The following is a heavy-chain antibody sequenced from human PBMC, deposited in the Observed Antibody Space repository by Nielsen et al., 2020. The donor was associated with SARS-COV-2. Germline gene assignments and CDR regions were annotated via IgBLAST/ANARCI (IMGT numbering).Heavy chain of an antibody. J-gene: IGHJ6*02. CDR3: ARDSGSTARDYGMDV. V-gene: IGHV3-11*01. Sequence: GESLKISCAASGFTFSDYYMSWIRQAPGKGLEWVSYISSSGSTIYYADSVKGRFTISRDNAKNSLYLQMNSLRAEDTAVYYCARDSGSTARDYGMDVWGQGTTVTVSS. D-gene: IGHD2-2*01. CDR2: ISSSGSTI. CDR1: GFTFSDYY.